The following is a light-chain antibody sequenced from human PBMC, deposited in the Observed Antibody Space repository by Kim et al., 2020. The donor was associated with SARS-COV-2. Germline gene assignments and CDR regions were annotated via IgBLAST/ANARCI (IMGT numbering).Light chain of an antibody. CDR1: QNLGGY. CDR2: DA. CDR3: QQRSNWPPT. Sequence: ETVLTQSPVTLSLSPGERAALSCRASQNLGGYLAWYQQKPGQPPRLLIVDANRATGIPARFSSSGSGTDFTLTISSLEPEDSAFYYCQQRSNWPPTFGGGTKVDIK. V-gene: IGKV3-11*01. J-gene: IGKJ4*01.